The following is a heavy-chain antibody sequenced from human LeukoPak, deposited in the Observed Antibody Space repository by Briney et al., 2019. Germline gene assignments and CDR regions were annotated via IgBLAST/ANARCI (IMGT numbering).Heavy chain of an antibody. CDR1: GYTFTGYY. J-gene: IGHJ6*03. V-gene: IGHV1-2*02. CDR3: ARDRYSSSWYGYYYMDV. Sequence: ASVKVSCKASGYTFTGYYMHWVRQAPGQGLEWMGWINPNSGGTNYAQKFQGRVTMTRDTSISTAYMELSRLRSDDTAVYYCARDRYSSSWYGYYYMDVWGKGTTVTVSS. CDR2: INPNSGGT. D-gene: IGHD6-13*01.